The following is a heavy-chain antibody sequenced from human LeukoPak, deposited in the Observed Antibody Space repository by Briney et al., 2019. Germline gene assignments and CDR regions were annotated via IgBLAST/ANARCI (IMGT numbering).Heavy chain of an antibody. CDR3: ARDGGSGSYFDY. CDR1: GFTFSSYS. V-gene: IGHV3-21*01. Sequence: GGSLRLSCAASGFTFSSYSMNWVRQAPGKGLEWFSSISSSSSYIYYADSVKGRFTISRDNAKNSLYLQMNSLRAEDTAVYYCARDGGSGSYFDYWGQGTLVTVSS. CDR2: ISSSSSYI. J-gene: IGHJ4*02. D-gene: IGHD1-26*01.